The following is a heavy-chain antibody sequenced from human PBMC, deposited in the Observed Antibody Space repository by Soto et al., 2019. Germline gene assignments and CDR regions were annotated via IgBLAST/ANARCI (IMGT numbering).Heavy chain of an antibody. CDR3: ARDSNIVATIAYFDY. CDR2: INPSGGST. CDR1: GYTFTIYY. Sequence: VSVKVSCKASGYTFTIYYMHWVRQAPGQGLEWMGIINPSGGSTSYAQKFQGRVTMTRDTSTSTVYMELSSLRSEDTAVYYCARDSNIVATIAYFDYWGQGTLVTVSS. D-gene: IGHD5-12*01. J-gene: IGHJ4*02. V-gene: IGHV1-46*03.